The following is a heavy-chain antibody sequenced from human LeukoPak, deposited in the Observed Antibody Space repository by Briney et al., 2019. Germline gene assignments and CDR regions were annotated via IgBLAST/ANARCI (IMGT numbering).Heavy chain of an antibody. CDR3: ARGSSGYSQYFQH. J-gene: IGHJ1*01. CDR1: GGSFSGYY. V-gene: IGHV4-34*01. Sequence: PSETLSLTCAVYGGSFSGYYWSWIRQPPGKGLEWIGEINHSGSTNYNPSLKSRVTISVDTSKNQFSLKLCSVTAADTAVYYCARGSSGYSQYFQHWGQGTLVTVSS. D-gene: IGHD3-22*01. CDR2: INHSGST.